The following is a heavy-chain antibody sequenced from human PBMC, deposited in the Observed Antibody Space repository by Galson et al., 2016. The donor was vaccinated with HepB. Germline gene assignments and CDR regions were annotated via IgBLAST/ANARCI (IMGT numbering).Heavy chain of an antibody. D-gene: IGHD3-22*01. CDR2: FDTEGGET. Sequence: SVKVSCKAFGNTLTRLSMHWVRQAPGKGLEWVGGFDTEGGETIYAQKFQGRVTITEDKSTDTAYMELSSLISEDTAVYYCATNYHYDRSLRVDGMDVWGQGTTVTVSS. J-gene: IGHJ6*02. V-gene: IGHV1-24*01. CDR1: GNTLTRLS. CDR3: ATNYHYDRSLRVDGMDV.